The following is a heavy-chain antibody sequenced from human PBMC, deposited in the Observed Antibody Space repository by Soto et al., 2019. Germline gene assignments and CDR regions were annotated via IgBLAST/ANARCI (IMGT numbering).Heavy chain of an antibody. J-gene: IGHJ4*02. CDR1: GFTFSSYG. CDR2: IWYDGSNK. V-gene: IGHV3-33*01. Sequence: QPGGSLRLSCAASGFTFSSYGMHWVRQAPGKGLEWVAVIWYDGSNKYYADSVKGRFTISRDNSKNTLYLQMNSLRAEDTAVYYCARVMGAYGDYGYFDYWGQGTLVTVSS. D-gene: IGHD4-17*01. CDR3: ARVMGAYGDYGYFDY.